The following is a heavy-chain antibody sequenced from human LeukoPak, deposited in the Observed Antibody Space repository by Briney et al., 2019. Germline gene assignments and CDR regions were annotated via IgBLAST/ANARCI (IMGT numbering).Heavy chain of an antibody. D-gene: IGHD1-14*01. CDR3: ARGRTGLDY. V-gene: IGHV3-30-3*01. CDR2: ISYDGSNK. J-gene: IGHJ4*02. CDR1: GFTFSSYA. Sequence: PGGSLRLSCAASGFTFSSYAMHWVRQAPGKGLEWVAAISYDGSNKYYADSVKGRFTISRDNSKNTLYLQMNSLRAEDTAVYYCARGRTGLDYWGQGTLITVSS.